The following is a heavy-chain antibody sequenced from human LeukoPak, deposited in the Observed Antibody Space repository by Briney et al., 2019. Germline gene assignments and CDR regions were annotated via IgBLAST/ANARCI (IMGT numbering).Heavy chain of an antibody. CDR2: INSDGSST. Sequence: GGSLRLSCAASGFTFSNYWMHWVRHTPGKGLVWISRINSDGSSTNYADSVKGRFTIFRDNAKNTLYLQMNSLGAEDTAMYYCARGGGLVTSRGHDYWGQGSLVTVSS. CDR3: ARGGGLVTSRGHDY. J-gene: IGHJ4*02. D-gene: IGHD2-21*02. CDR1: GFTFSNYW. V-gene: IGHV3-74*01.